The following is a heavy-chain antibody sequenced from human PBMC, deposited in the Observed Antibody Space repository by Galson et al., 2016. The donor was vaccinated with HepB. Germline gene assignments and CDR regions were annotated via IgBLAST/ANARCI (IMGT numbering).Heavy chain of an antibody. V-gene: IGHV3-7*03. Sequence: SLRLSCAVSGFTFKKDWMSWVRQAPGKGLEWVANIKPDGREAYYVDSVKGRFTVSRDNAKNSLYLQMNSLRVEDTAVYYCARGTWTREAWSQGTLVTVPS. CDR1: GFTFKKDW. CDR2: IKPDGREA. CDR3: ARGTWTREA. D-gene: IGHD3/OR15-3a*01. J-gene: IGHJ5*02.